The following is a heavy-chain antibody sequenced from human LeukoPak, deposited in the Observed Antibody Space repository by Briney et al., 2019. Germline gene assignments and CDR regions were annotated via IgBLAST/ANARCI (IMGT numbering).Heavy chain of an antibody. Sequence: GGSLRLSCAASGFTFSSYWMSWVRQAPGKGLGWVANIKQDGSEKYYVDSVKGRFTISRDNAKNSLYLQMDNLRAEDTAVYYCARRRCTSTSCFEDYWGQGTLVTVSS. CDR1: GFTFSSYW. CDR2: IKQDGSEK. J-gene: IGHJ4*02. V-gene: IGHV3-7*01. D-gene: IGHD2-2*01. CDR3: ARRRCTSTSCFEDY.